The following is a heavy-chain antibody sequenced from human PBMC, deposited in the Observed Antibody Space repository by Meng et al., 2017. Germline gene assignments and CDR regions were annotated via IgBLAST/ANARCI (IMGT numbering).Heavy chain of an antibody. D-gene: IGHD2-21*02. CDR3: AHRRGDSREGWFDP. V-gene: IGHV2-5*02. J-gene: IGHJ5*02. Sequence: QITLKGSGPTLVKPTHTLTPTCTFSGFSLSTSGVGAGWIRQPPGKALEWLALIYWDDDKRYSPSLKSRLTITKDTPKNQVVLTMTNMDPVDTATYYCAHRRGDSREGWFDPWGQGTLVTVSS. CDR1: GFSLSTSGVG. CDR2: IYWDDDK.